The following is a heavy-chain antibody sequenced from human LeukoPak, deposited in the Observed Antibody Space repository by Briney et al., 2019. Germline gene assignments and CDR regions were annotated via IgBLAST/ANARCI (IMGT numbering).Heavy chain of an antibody. V-gene: IGHV1-24*01. Sequence: ASVKVSCKVSGYTLTELSMHWVRPAPGKGHEWMGGFDPEDGETIYAQKFQGRVTMTEDTSTDTAYMELSSLRSEDTAVYYCATAPPGYSIGAYDFDYWGQGTLVTVSS. CDR1: GYTLTELS. CDR2: FDPEDGET. D-gene: IGHD4-11*01. J-gene: IGHJ4*02. CDR3: ATAPPGYSIGAYDFDY.